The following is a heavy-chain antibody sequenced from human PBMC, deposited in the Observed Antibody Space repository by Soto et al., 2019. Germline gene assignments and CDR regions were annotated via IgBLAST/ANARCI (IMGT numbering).Heavy chain of an antibody. CDR1: VGSISSSSYY. CDR3: ARLRPLDAFDI. J-gene: IGHJ3*02. Sequence: SETLSVTCTVSVGSISSSSYYWGWIRQPPGKGLERIGSIYYSGSTYYNPSLKSRVTISVDTSKNQFSLKLSSVTAADTAVYYCARLRPLDAFDIWGQGTMVTVSS. D-gene: IGHD4-17*01. CDR2: IYYSGST. V-gene: IGHV4-39*01.